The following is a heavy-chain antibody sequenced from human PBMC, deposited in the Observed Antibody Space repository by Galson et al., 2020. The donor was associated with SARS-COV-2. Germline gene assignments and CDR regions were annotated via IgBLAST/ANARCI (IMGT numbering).Heavy chain of an antibody. CDR1: GYTFTSYG. D-gene: IGHD2-2*02. CDR3: ARDYCSSTSCYITYWFDP. J-gene: IGHJ5*02. V-gene: IGHV1-18*01. CDR2: ISAYNGNT. Sequence: ASVKVSCKASGYTFTSYGISWVRQAPGQGLEWMGWISAYNGNTNYAQKLQGRVTMTTDTSTSTAYMELRSLRSDDTAVYYCARDYCSSTSCYITYWFDPWGQGTLVTVSS.